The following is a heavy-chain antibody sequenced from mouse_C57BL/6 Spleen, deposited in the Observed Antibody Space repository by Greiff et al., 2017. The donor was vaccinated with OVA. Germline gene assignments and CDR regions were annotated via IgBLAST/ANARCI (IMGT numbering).Heavy chain of an antibody. CDR3: ARWNYYGSSYYAMDY. CDR1: GYTFTDYN. CDR2: INPNNGGT. Sequence: EVQRVESGPELVKPGASVKIPCKASGYTFTDYNMDWVKQSHGKSLEWIGDINPNNGGTIYNQKFKGKATLTVDKSSSTAYMELRSLTSEDTAVYYCARWNYYGSSYYAMDYWGQGTSVTVSS. J-gene: IGHJ4*01. D-gene: IGHD1-1*01. V-gene: IGHV1-18*01.